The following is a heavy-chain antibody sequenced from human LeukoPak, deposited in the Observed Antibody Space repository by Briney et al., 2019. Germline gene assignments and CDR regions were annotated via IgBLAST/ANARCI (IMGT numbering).Heavy chain of an antibody. CDR2: IYISGST. CDR1: GGSISSYY. Sequence: SETLSLTCTVSGGSISSYYWGWIRQPAGKGLEWIGRIYISGSTNYNPSLKSRVTMSLDTSKNQTSLKLSSVTAADTAVYYCARDPGYGENCWVYPWGQGTLVTVSS. CDR3: ARDPGYGENCWVYP. J-gene: IGHJ5*02. D-gene: IGHD4-17*01. V-gene: IGHV4-4*07.